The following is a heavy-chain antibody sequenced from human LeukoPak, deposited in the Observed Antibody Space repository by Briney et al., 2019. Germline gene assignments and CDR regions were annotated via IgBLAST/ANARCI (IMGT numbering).Heavy chain of an antibody. J-gene: IGHJ5*02. CDR3: ARGSGYCGGDCYSDWFDP. V-gene: IGHV1-2*02. D-gene: IGHD2-21*02. Sequence: ASVKVSCKASGYTFTGYYMHWVRQAPGQGLEWMEWINPNSGGPNYAQKSQGRVTMTRDTSISTAYMELSRLRSDDTAVYYWARGSGYCGGDCYSDWFDPWGQGTLVTVSS. CDR2: INPNSGGP. CDR1: GYTFTGYY.